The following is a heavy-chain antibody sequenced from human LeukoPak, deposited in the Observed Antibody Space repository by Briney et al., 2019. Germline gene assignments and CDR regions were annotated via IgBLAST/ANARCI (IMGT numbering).Heavy chain of an antibody. CDR1: GFTFSSYS. V-gene: IGHV3-21*01. J-gene: IGHJ4*02. Sequence: GGSLRLSCAASGFTFSSYSMNWVRQAPGKRLEWVSSISSSSSYIYYADSVKGRFTISRDNAKNSLYLQMNSLRAEDTVVYYCARDEPINMVRGDMFGYWGQGTLVTVSS. D-gene: IGHD3-10*01. CDR3: ARDEPINMVRGDMFGY. CDR2: ISSSSSYI.